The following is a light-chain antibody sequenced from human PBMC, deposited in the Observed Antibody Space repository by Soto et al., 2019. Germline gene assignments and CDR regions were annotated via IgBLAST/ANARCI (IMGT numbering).Light chain of an antibody. CDR2: EVT. Sequence: QSALTQPPSASGSPGQSVTISCTGTSSDVGNYNSVSWYQQHPGKAPKLMIYEVTKRPSGVPDRFSGSKSGNTASLTVSGLQAEDEADYWCCSYAGSNTGVFGGGTKLTVL. V-gene: IGLV2-8*01. J-gene: IGLJ3*02. CDR3: CSYAGSNTGV. CDR1: SSDVGNYNS.